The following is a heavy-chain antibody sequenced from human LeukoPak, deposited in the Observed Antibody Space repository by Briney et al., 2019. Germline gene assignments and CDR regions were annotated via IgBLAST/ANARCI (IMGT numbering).Heavy chain of an antibody. CDR2: ISSSSSYI. CDR3: ARDRADIVVVVAATGGSNDPGDAFDI. D-gene: IGHD2-15*01. CDR1: GFTFSSYS. Sequence: GGSLRLSCAASGFTFSSYSMNWVRQAPGKGLEWVSSISSSSSYIYYADSVEGRFTISRDNAKNSLYLQMNSLRAEDTAVYYCARDRADIVVVVAATGGSNDPGDAFDIWGQGTMVTVSS. V-gene: IGHV3-21*01. J-gene: IGHJ3*02.